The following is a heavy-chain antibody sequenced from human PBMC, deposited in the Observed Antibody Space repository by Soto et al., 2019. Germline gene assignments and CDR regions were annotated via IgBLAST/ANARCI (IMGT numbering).Heavy chain of an antibody. CDR2: IGTSGKTI. CDR1: GFTFSSYE. CDR3: ARDPAIYSGKFDYGLAV. J-gene: IGHJ6*02. D-gene: IGHD4-4*01. V-gene: IGHV3-48*03. Sequence: EVQLVESGGGLVQAGGSLRLFCAVSGFTFSSYEMNWVRQAPGKGLEWVSYIGTSGKTIYYADSVRGRFTISRDNAKNSLYLQMNSLRAEDTAVYFCARDPAIYSGKFDYGLAVWGRGTTDTVSS.